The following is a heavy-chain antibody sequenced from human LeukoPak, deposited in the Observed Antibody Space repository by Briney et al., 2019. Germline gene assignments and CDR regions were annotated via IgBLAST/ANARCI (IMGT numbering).Heavy chain of an antibody. J-gene: IGHJ4*02. CDR3: AKDKPDSGSPYYFDY. D-gene: IGHD2-15*01. CDR2: INSDGSST. V-gene: IGHV3-74*01. Sequence: SGGSLRLSCAVSGFTFSSYWMYWVRQAPGKGLVWVSRINSDGSSTVYADSVKGRFTISRDNAKTTLYLQMNSLRAEGTAVYYCAKDKPDSGSPYYFDYWGQGTLVTVSS. CDR1: GFTFSSYW.